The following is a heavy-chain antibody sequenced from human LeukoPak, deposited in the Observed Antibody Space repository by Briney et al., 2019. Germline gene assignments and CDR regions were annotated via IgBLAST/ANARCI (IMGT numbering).Heavy chain of an antibody. CDR1: GFTFSSYG. J-gene: IGHJ4*02. CDR2: IRYDGSNK. Sequence: GGSLRLSCAASGFTFSSYGMHWVRQAPGKGLQWVAFIRYDGSNKYYADSVKGRFTISRDNSKNTLYLQINSLRAEDTAVYYCATLSSGSYIFDYWGQGTLVTVSS. V-gene: IGHV3-30*02. CDR3: ATLSSGSYIFDY. D-gene: IGHD1-26*01.